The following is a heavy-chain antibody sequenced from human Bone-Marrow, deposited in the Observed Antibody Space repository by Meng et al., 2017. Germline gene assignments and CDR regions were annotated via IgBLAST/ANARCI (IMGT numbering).Heavy chain of an antibody. V-gene: IGHV4-31*03. CDR2: IYYSGST. D-gene: IGHD6-13*01. CDR3: ARGPLSAAGTMGYFQH. CDR1: GGSISSGGYY. J-gene: IGHJ1*01. Sequence: QVQLQESAPGLVKPSQTLSLTCTVSGGSISSGGYYWSWIRQHPGKGLEWIGYIYYSGSTYYNPSLKSRVTISVDTSKNQFSLKLSSVTAADTAVYYCARGPLSAAGTMGYFQHWGQGTLVTVSS.